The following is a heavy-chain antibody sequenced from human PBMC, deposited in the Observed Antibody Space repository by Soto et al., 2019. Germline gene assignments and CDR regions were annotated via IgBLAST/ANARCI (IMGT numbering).Heavy chain of an antibody. V-gene: IGHV3-30-3*01. J-gene: IGHJ4*02. CDR3: ARDPIPGAPDYLDY. CDR2: ESPTETIK. CDR1: GFTFSTHV. D-gene: IGHD2-2*01. Sequence: QVHLVESGGGVVQPGRSLRLSCVASGFTFSTHVLHWVRQAPGKGLEWVAVESPTETIKIYADSVKGRFTISRDNSRSTLYLQMNSLRPEDTAIYYCARDPIPGAPDYLDYWGQGTLVTVSS.